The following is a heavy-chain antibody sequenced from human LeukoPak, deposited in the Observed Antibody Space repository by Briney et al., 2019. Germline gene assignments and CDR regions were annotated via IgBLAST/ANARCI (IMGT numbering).Heavy chain of an antibody. CDR2: ISAYNGNT. Sequence: VSVKVSCKASGYTFTSYGISWVRQAPGQGLEWMGWISAYNGNTNYAQKFQGRVTMTRDTSISTAYMELSRLRSDDTAVYYCARGDDNGDYEAIDWGQGTLVTVSS. V-gene: IGHV1-18*01. D-gene: IGHD4-17*01. CDR3: ARGDDNGDYEAID. CDR1: GYTFTSYG. J-gene: IGHJ4*02.